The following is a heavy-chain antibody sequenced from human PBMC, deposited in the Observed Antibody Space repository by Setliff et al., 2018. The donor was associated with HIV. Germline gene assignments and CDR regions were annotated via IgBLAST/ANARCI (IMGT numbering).Heavy chain of an antibody. CDR2: INGGNGNT. V-gene: IGHV1-3*01. CDR3: ARRTIDYYYMDV. J-gene: IGHJ6*03. CDR1: GYTFTTYA. Sequence: ASVKVSCKASGYTFTTYAMHWVRQAPGQRLEWMGWINGGNGNTEYSQKFQGRVAITRDTSTSTAYMELRSLRSDDTAVYYCARRTIDYYYMDVWGKGTTVTVSS.